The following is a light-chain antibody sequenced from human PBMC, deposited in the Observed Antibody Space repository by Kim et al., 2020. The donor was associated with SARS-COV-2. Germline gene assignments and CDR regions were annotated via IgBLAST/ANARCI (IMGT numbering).Light chain of an antibody. CDR2: GAS. J-gene: IGKJ4*02. Sequence: DIQLTQSPSSLSASVGDRVTITCQASQDVDKGLRWYQQRPGKAPKLLIYGASNLQRGAPSRFSGDGSGTDFTFTIGGLQRDDVALYYCQQCRDPPRTFGEGTKVDIK. V-gene: IGKV1-33*01. CDR1: QDVDKG. CDR3: QQCRDPPRT.